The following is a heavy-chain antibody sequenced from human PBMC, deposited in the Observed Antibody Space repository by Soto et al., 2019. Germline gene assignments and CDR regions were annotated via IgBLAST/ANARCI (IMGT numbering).Heavy chain of an antibody. Sequence: VSSVKVSCKASGYDFIGHGISWVRQARGQGLEWMGWINSYNGDTKYARKYQDRITLTKDKSTRTVYMELTSLRSDDTAVYYCARDQWLKVPAVVWDKFDSWGQGTLVSV. CDR3: ARDQWLKVPAVVWDKFDS. D-gene: IGHD6-19*01. V-gene: IGHV1-18*04. CDR1: GYDFIGHG. CDR2: INSYNGDT. J-gene: IGHJ5*01.